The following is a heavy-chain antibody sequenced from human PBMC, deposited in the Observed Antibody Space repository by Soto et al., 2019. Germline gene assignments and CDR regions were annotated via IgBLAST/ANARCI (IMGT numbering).Heavy chain of an antibody. Sequence: EVQLVESGGGLVQPGGSLRLSCAASGFTFSRYWMHWVRQAPGKGLVWLSRIDSGGSTTCYADSVKGRFTISRDNDKDTVYLQMNSLRGEATAVYYCASPYMYSSGLYFYGMDVWGQGTTVTVSS. CDR1: GFTFSRYW. D-gene: IGHD6-19*01. V-gene: IGHV3-74*01. CDR2: IDSGGSTT. J-gene: IGHJ6*02. CDR3: ASPYMYSSGLYFYGMDV.